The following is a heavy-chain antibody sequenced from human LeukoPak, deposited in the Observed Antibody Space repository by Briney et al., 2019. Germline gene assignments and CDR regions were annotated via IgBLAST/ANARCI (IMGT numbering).Heavy chain of an antibody. CDR3: AHRRVDSSGYYFKGSHAFDI. D-gene: IGHD3-22*01. J-gene: IGHJ3*02. V-gene: IGHV2-5*02. CDR1: GSSLSTSGVG. CDR2: IYWDDDK. Sequence: SGPTLVNPTQTLTLTCTFSGSSLSTSGVGVGWIRQPPGKALEWLAPIYWDDDKRYSPSLKSTLSLTKATLKNQLVLTCTNMAPVYTATYCCAHRRVDSSGYYFKGSHAFDIWGQGTMVTVSS.